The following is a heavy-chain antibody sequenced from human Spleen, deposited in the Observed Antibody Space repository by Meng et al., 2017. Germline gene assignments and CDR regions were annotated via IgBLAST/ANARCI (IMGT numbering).Heavy chain of an antibody. J-gene: IGHJ4*02. D-gene: IGHD4-23*01. CDR1: GTTFTNYY. V-gene: IGHV1-46*01. CDR2: INPSGGST. Sequence: QGHRVKLGAEVKKPGASVKVSCKASGTTFTNYYMHWVRQAPGQGLEWMGVINPSGGSTNYAQKFQGRLTMTRDTSTSTVYMELSSLRSEDTAVYYCARGDGGNGSDYWGQGTLVTVSS. CDR3: ARGDGGNGSDY.